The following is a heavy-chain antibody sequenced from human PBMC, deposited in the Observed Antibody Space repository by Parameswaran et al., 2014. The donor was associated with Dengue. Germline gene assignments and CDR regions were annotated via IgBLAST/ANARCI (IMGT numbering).Heavy chain of an antibody. Sequence: RWIRQPPGKGLEWIGEINHSGSTNYNPSLKSRVTISVDTSKNQFSLKLTSVTAADTAIYYCTRDNGLGWWLYWGQGTLVTVSS. D-gene: IGHD2-8*01. CDR3: TRDNGLGWWLY. V-gene: IGHV4-34*01. J-gene: IGHJ4*02. CDR2: INHSGST.